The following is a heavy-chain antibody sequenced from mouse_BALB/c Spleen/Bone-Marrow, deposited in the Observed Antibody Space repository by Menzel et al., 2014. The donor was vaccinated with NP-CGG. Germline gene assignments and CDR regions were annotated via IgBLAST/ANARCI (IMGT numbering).Heavy chain of an antibody. CDR3: ARIYDGYSLFDY. CDR1: GYTFTDYN. V-gene: IGHV1S29*02. D-gene: IGHD2-3*01. CDR2: IYPYNGGT. J-gene: IGHJ2*01. Sequence: EVKLMESGPELVKPGASVKISCKASGYTFTDYNMHWVKQSHGQSLEWIGYIYPYNGGTGYNQEFKSKATLTVDNSSSTAYMELRSLTSEDSAVYYCARIYDGYSLFDYWGQGTTLTVSS.